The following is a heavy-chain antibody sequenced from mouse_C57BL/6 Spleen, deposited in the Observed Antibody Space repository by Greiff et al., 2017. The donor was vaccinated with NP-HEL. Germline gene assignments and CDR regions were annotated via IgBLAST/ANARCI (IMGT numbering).Heavy chain of an antibody. J-gene: IGHJ3*01. CDR3: ARELGPWFAY. CDR2: IYPSDSET. V-gene: IGHV1-61*01. Sequence: VQLQQPGAELVRPGSSVKLSCKASGYTFTSYWMDWVKQRPGQGLEWIGNIYPSDSETHYNQKFKDKATLTVDKSSSTAYMQLSRLTSEDSAVYYCARELGPWFAYWGQGTLVTVSA. CDR1: GYTFTSYW. D-gene: IGHD4-1*01.